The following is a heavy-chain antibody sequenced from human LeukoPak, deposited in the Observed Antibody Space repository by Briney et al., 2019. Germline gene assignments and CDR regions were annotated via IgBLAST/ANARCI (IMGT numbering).Heavy chain of an antibody. CDR2: INHSGST. Sequence: SETLSLTCAVYGGSLSGYYWSWIRQPPGKGLEWIGEINHSGSTNYNPSLKSRVTISVDTSKNQFSLKLSSVTAADTAVYYCARGGEYYDSSGYYSVYFDYWGQGTLVTVSS. V-gene: IGHV4-34*01. CDR1: GGSLSGYY. J-gene: IGHJ4*02. D-gene: IGHD3-22*01. CDR3: ARGGEYYDSSGYYSVYFDY.